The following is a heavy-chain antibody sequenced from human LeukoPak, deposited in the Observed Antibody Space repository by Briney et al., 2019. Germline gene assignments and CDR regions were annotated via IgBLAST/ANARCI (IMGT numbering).Heavy chain of an antibody. CDR2: IKQDGSEK. V-gene: IGHV3-7*01. CDR1: GFIVTDAW. J-gene: IGHJ4*02. Sequence: GGSLRLSCAPSGFIVTDAWMSWVRQAPGKGLEWVANIKQDGSEKYCVDSVKGRFTISRDNAKNSLYLQMNSLRAEDTAVYYCARDKRASAHTGSLSGYWGQGTLVTVSS. CDR3: ARDKRASAHTGSLSGY. D-gene: IGHD2/OR15-2a*01.